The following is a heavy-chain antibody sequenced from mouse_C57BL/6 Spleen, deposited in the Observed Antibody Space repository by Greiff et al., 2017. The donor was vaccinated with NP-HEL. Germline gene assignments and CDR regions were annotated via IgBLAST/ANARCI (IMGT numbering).Heavy chain of an antibody. CDR1: GFTFSSYA. CDR3: ARVGGISWFAY. J-gene: IGHJ3*01. CDR2: ISDGGSYT. D-gene: IGHD1-1*02. Sequence: EVQGVESGGGLVKPGGSLKLSCAASGFTFSSYAMSWVRQTPEKRLEWVATISDGGSYTYYPDNVKGRFTISRDNAKNNLYLQMSHLKSEDTAMYYCARVGGISWFAYWGQRTLVTVSA. V-gene: IGHV5-4*01.